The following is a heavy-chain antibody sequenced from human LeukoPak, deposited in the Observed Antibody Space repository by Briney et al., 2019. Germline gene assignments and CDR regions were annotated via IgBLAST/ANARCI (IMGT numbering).Heavy chain of an antibody. D-gene: IGHD3-22*01. V-gene: IGHV1-2*02. CDR3: ARGPLGYYDSSGLYYYYMDV. CDR1: GYTFTGYY. J-gene: IGHJ6*03. CDR2: INPNSGGT. Sequence: ASVKVSCKASGYTFTGYYMHWVRQAPGQGLEWMGWINPNSGGTNYAQKFRGRVTMTRDTSISTAYMELSRLRSDDTAVYYCARGPLGYYDSSGLYYYYMDVWGKGTTVTISS.